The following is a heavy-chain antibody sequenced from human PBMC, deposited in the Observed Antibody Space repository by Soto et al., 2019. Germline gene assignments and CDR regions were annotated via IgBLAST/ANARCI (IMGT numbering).Heavy chain of an antibody. J-gene: IGHJ5*02. D-gene: IGHD6-19*01. CDR1: GFTFSSSA. V-gene: IGHV1-58*01. CDR2: IVLGNGNT. CDR3: ATRIGNIGWYWLDT. Sequence: QMQLVQSGPEVKRPGTSLKVSCKASGFTFSSSAVQWVRQARGQRLEWIGWIVLGNGNTNYAQKFQERVTITRDMSTSTAYMEVRSLTFEDTAAYYCATRIGNIGWYWLDTWGQGSLVTVSS.